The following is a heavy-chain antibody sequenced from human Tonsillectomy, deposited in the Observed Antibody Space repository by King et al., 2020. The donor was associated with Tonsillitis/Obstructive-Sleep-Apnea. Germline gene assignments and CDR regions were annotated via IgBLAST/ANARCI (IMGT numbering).Heavy chain of an antibody. Sequence: VQLQQSGPGLVKPSQTLSLTCAISWDSGSSNSAAWNWIRHSPPRGLEWLGRTYYRAKWVNVYSIFVKSRITITPDTAKNQFSPQLNSVTPEDTTGYYCARNPQYGDRNLFDYWGQGTLVTVSS. D-gene: IGHD4-17*01. V-gene: IGHV6-1*01. CDR1: WDSGSSNSAA. J-gene: IGHJ4*02. CDR2: TYYRAKWVN. CDR3: ARNPQYGDRNLFDY.